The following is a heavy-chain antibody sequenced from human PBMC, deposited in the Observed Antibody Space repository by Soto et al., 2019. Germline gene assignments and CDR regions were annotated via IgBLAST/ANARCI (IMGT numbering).Heavy chain of an antibody. J-gene: IGHJ6*02. Sequence: ASVKVSWKASGYTFTSYYMHWVRQAPGQGLEWMGIINPSGGSTSYAQKFQGRVTMTRDTSTSTVYMELSSLRSEDTAVYYCAREKGAGLRYFDWLIPYGMDVWGQGTTVTVSS. CDR3: AREKGAGLRYFDWLIPYGMDV. CDR1: GYTFTSYY. V-gene: IGHV1-46*01. D-gene: IGHD3-9*01. CDR2: INPSGGST.